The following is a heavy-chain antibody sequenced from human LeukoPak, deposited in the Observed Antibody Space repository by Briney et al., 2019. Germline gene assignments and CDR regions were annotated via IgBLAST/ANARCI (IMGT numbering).Heavy chain of an antibody. CDR1: GGSINSHY. CDR2: IYYSGST. V-gene: IGHV4-59*11. CDR3: ARDRLQWFDP. Sequence: SETLSLTCTVSGGSINSHYWSWIRQPPGKGLEWIGYIYYSGSTNYNPSLKSRVTISVDTSKDQFSLKLSSVTAADTAVYYCARDRLQWFDPWGQGTLVTVSS. D-gene: IGHD4-11*01. J-gene: IGHJ5*02.